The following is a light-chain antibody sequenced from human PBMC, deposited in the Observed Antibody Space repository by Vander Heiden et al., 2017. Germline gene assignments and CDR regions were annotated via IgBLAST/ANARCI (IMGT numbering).Light chain of an antibody. CDR2: EVS. Sequence: QSALTQPASVSGSPGQSITIPCTGTSSDVGGYNYVSWYQQHPGKAPKLMIDEVSNRPSGVSKRFSGSKSGNTASLTISGLQAEDEADYYCSSYTSSSTLVFGGGTKLTVL. CDR1: SSDVGGYNY. J-gene: IGLJ2*01. CDR3: SSYTSSSTLV. V-gene: IGLV2-14*01.